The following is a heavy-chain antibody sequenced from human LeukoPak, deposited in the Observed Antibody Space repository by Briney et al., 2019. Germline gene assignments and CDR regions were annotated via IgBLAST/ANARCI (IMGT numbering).Heavy chain of an antibody. V-gene: IGHV3-72*01. CDR1: GFTFSDHY. CDR3: AKYCGGDCYALDY. CDR2: IRNKANSYTT. D-gene: IGHD2-21*02. Sequence: GGSLRLSCAASGFTFSDHYMDWVRQAPGKGLEWVGRIRNKANSYTTEYAASVKGRFTISRDDSKSSLYLQMNSLKTDDTAVYYCAKYCGGDCYALDYWGQGTLVTVPS. J-gene: IGHJ4*02.